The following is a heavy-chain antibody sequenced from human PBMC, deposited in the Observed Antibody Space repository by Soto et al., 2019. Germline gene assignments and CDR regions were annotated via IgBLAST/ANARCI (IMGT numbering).Heavy chain of an antibody. Sequence: EVQVVESGGGLVKPGGSLRLSCAASGFTFSNAWMSWVRQAPGKGLEWVGRIKSKADGGATDYAAPVKDRFTISGDDSKNTLYLQMNSLKTEHTAVYYCTTQYYYDSSGSLLNWGQGTLVTVSS. CDR1: GFTFSNAW. V-gene: IGHV3-15*01. CDR3: TTQYYYDSSGSLLN. D-gene: IGHD3-22*01. CDR2: IKSKADGGAT. J-gene: IGHJ4*02.